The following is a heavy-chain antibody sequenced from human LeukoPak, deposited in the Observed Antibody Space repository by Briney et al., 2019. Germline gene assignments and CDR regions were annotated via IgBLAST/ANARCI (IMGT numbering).Heavy chain of an antibody. Sequence: SETLSLTCTVSGDSISSYYWNWIRQPPGKGLEWIGYIYYSGSTKYNPSLKSRVTISLDTSKNQFSLKLRFVTAADTAVYYCARHKARQWSTPNWFDPWGQGTLVTVSS. J-gene: IGHJ5*02. CDR2: IYYSGST. D-gene: IGHD6-19*01. V-gene: IGHV4-59*01. CDR3: ARHKARQWSTPNWFDP. CDR1: GDSISSYY.